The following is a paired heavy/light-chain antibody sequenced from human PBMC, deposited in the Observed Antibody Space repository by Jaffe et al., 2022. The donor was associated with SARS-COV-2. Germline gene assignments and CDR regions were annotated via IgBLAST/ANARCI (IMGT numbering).Heavy chain of an antibody. CDR2: IYYSGST. J-gene: IGHJ4*02. CDR1: GGSISSKSYY. D-gene: IGHD3-10*01. V-gene: IGHV4-39*01. Sequence: QLQLQESGPQLVKPSETLSLTCTVSGGSISSKSYYWGWVRQPPGKGLEWIGTIYYSGSTDYNPSLKSRVTIFIDTSKNQLSLKLSSVTAADTAVYFCARHGGYYFDYWGQETLVTVSS. CDR3: ARHGGYYFDY.
Light chain of an antibody. CDR2: AVS. CDR1: SSDVGGNNY. Sequence: QSALTQPASVSGSPGQSITISCTGTSSDVGGNNYVSWYQHRPGKAPKLMIFAVSNRPSGVSNRFIGSKSGNTASLTISGLQTEDEAHYFCTSYTGSSTLYVFGTGTKVTVL. CDR3: TSYTGSSTLYV. V-gene: IGLV2-14*03. J-gene: IGLJ1*01.